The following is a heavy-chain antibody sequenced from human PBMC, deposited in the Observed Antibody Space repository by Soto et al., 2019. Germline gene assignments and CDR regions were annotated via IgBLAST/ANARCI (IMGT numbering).Heavy chain of an antibody. CDR2: ISWNSGSI. D-gene: IGHD5-18*01. CDR3: ARDDGYKSIDF. V-gene: IGHV3-9*01. Sequence: PGGSLRLSCAASGFTFDDYAMHWVRQAPGKGLEWVSGISWNSGSIGYADSVKGRFTISRDNAKNSLYLQMDSLRGDDTAVYYCARDDGYKSIDFWGQGTLVTVSS. J-gene: IGHJ4*02. CDR1: GFTFDDYA.